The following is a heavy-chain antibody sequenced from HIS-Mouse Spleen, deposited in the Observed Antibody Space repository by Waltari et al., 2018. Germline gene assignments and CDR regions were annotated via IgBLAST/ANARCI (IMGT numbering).Heavy chain of an antibody. CDR2: IIPIFGTA. CDR1: GGPFSSFP. CDR3: ARDSGSYSFWYFDL. J-gene: IGHJ2*01. Sequence: QVQLVQSGAEVKKPGSSVKVSCKASGGPFSSFPLSWVRPAPGQGLEWMGGIIPIFGTANYAQKFQGRVTITADESTSTAYMELSSLRSEDTAVYYCARDSGSYSFWYFDLWGRGTLVTVSS. D-gene: IGHD1-26*01. V-gene: IGHV1-69*01.